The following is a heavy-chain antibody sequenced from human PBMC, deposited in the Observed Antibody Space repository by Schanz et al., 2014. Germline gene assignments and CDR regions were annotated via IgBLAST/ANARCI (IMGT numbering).Heavy chain of an antibody. CDR2: ISTSGST. CDR1: GGSMSSFY. CDR3: ATWRGDDSGGHGQFDY. Sequence: QVPLQESGPGLVKPSETLSLTCTVSGGSMSSFYWNWIRQPAGKGLEWIGRISTSGSTNYNPSLRSRVSMSIGPSKTHFPRRLSSLTAADTAVYYCATWRGDDSGGHGQFDYWGQGALVTVSS. J-gene: IGHJ4*02. V-gene: IGHV4-4*07. D-gene: IGHD3-22*01.